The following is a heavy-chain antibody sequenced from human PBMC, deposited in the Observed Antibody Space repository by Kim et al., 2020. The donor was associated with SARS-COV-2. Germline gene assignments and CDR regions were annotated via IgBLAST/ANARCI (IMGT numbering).Heavy chain of an antibody. V-gene: IGHV3-72*01. CDR2: YST. J-gene: IGHJ6*02. CDR3: TRDRRGVGDV. D-gene: IGHD3-10*01. Sequence: YSTEYAASVKGRLTASRDDSRTSAYLQMNSLKSDDTAVYYCTRDRRGVGDVWGQGTTVTVSS.